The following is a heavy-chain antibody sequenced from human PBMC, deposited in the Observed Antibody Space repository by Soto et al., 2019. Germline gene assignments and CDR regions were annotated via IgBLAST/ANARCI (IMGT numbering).Heavy chain of an antibody. CDR2: IFYTGST. D-gene: IGHD1-26*01. Sequence: QVQLQELGPGLVKPSQTLSLTCTVSGGSISSGDYYWSWIRQSPGTGLEWIGYIFYTGSTYYNPSLRSRLAISVDTSKNQFSLKLSSVTAADAAVYYCAREPLKWYGMDVWGQGTTVTVSS. J-gene: IGHJ6*02. V-gene: IGHV4-30-4*01. CDR1: GGSISSGDYY. CDR3: AREPLKWYGMDV.